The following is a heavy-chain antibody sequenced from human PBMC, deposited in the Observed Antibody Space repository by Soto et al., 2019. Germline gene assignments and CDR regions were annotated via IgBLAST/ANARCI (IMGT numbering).Heavy chain of an antibody. V-gene: IGHV3-73*01. CDR3: TRRAIRAFDI. J-gene: IGHJ3*02. CDR1: GFTFSGSA. CDR2: IRSKANSYAT. Sequence: VGSLRLSCAASGFTFSGSAMHWVRQASGKGLEWVGRIRSKANSYATAYAASVKGRFTISRDDSKNTAYLQMNSLKTEDTAVYYCTRRAIRAFDIWGQGTMVTVSS.